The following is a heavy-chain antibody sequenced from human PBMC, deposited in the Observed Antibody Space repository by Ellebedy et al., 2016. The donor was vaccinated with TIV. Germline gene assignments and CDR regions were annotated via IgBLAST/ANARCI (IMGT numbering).Heavy chain of an antibody. Sequence: SETLSLTCTVSGGSMNSFYWSWIRQPPGKGLEWIGYISYSIYYTGSTNYHPSLKSRVTISVDASKNQFSLQLSSVTAADTAVYYCARHAATAGNPNMDVWGRGTTVTVSS. CDR3: ARHAATAGNPNMDV. D-gene: IGHD4-23*01. CDR1: GGSMNSFY. J-gene: IGHJ6*03. CDR2: ISYSIYYTGST. V-gene: IGHV4-59*08.